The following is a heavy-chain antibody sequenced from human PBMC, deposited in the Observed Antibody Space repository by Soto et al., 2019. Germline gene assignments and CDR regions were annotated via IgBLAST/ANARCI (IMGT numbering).Heavy chain of an antibody. Sequence: QVQLVQSGAEVKKPGSSVKVSCKASGGTFSSYAISWVRQAPGQGLEWMGGIIPIFGTANYAQKFQGRVTITADESTSTAYMELSSLRSEDTAGYYCARVSFGGDVTPYYYYYGMDVWGQGTTVTVSS. D-gene: IGHD3-10*01. CDR3: ARVSFGGDVTPYYYYYGMDV. CDR2: IIPIFGTA. V-gene: IGHV1-69*01. CDR1: GGTFSSYA. J-gene: IGHJ6*02.